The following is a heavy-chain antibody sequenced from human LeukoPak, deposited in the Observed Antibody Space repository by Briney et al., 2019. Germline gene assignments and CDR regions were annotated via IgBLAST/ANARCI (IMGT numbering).Heavy chain of an antibody. Sequence: PGGSLRLSCAASGFIVSSNYMSWVRQAPGKVLEWVSVIYSGGSTYYADSVKGRVTISRDNSKNTLYLQMNSLRAEDTAVYYCARAGDTASFDYWGQGTLVTVSS. J-gene: IGHJ4*02. CDR2: IYSGGST. CDR3: ARAGDTASFDY. CDR1: GFIVSSNY. D-gene: IGHD5-18*01. V-gene: IGHV3-53*01.